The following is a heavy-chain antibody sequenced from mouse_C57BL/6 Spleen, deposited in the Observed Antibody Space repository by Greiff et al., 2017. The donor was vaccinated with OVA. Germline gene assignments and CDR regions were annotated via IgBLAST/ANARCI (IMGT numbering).Heavy chain of an antibody. CDR2: IRNNANGYTT. CDR1: GFTFTDYY. Sequence: EVKLMESGGGLVQPGGSLSLSCAASGFTFTDYYMSWVRQPPGKALEWLGFIRNNANGYTTEYSASVQGRFTISRDNSQSILYLQSNALRAEDSATYYCASDYYGSSPFADWGQGTLVTVSA. D-gene: IGHD1-1*01. J-gene: IGHJ3*01. V-gene: IGHV7-3*01. CDR3: ASDYYGSSPFAD.